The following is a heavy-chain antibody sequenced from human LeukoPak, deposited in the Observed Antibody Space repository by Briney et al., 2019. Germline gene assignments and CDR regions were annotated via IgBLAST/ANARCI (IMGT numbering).Heavy chain of an antibody. CDR3: AKDNLNYGALSYTLDY. J-gene: IGHJ4*02. D-gene: IGHD4-17*01. V-gene: IGHV3-23*01. CDR2: ISGSGDST. CDR1: GFNFSNYA. Sequence: PGGSLRPSCAASGFNFSNYAMTWVRQAPGKGLESVSGISGSGDSTYYADSVKGRFTISRDNSKNALYLQMNNLRAEDTAIYYCAKDNLNYGALSYTLDYWGQGTLVTVSS.